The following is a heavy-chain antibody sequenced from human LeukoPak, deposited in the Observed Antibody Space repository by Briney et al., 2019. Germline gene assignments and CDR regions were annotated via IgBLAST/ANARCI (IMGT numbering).Heavy chain of an antibody. CDR1: GYTFTGCY. D-gene: IGHD4-11*01. CDR3: ARDKAVTTEVTQYFQH. V-gene: IGHV1-2*02. J-gene: IGHJ1*01. CDR2: INPNSGGT. Sequence: GASVKVSCKASGYTFTGCYMHWVRQAPGQGLEWMGWINPNSGGTNYAQKFQGRVTMTTDTSTSTAYMELRSLTSDDTAVYYCARDKAVTTEVTQYFQHWGQGTLVTVSS.